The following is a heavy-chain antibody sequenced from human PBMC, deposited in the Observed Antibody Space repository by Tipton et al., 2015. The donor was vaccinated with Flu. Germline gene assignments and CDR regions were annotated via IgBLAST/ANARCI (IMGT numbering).Heavy chain of an antibody. CDR3: ARRGIAAAVDY. V-gene: IGHV4-59*08. CDR2: IYYSGST. Sequence: TLSLTCTVSGGSISSYYWSWIRQPPGKGLECIGYIYYSGSTNYNPSLKSRVTISVDTSKIQFSLKLSSVTAADTAVYYCARRGIAAAVDYWGQGTLVTVSS. CDR1: GGSISSYY. J-gene: IGHJ4*02. D-gene: IGHD6-13*01.